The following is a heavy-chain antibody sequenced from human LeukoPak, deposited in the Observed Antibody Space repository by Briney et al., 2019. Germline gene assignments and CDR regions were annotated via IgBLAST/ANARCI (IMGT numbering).Heavy chain of an antibody. CDR2: IDPDGSKK. V-gene: IGHV3-7*01. D-gene: IGHD3-22*01. Sequence: PGGSLRLSCTASGFTFRNYWMGWVRQTPGKGLEWVANIDPDGSKKQYGDSVKGRYTTSRDNAKNTLSLQMNSLRPEDTGVYYCARAPSEIGGYYPEYFRHWGQGTLVTVSS. J-gene: IGHJ1*01. CDR3: ARAPSEIGGYYPEYFRH. CDR1: GFTFRNYW.